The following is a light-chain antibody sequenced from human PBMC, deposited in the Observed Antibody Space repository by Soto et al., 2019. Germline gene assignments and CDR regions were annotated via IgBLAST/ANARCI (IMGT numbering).Light chain of an antibody. J-gene: IGLJ1*01. CDR2: DVY. CDR3: RSYVGTNSYV. CDR1: SSDVGGYNY. V-gene: IGLV2-8*01. Sequence: QSVLTQPPSASGSPGQSVTISCTGTSSDVGGYNYVSWYQHHPGKAPKLIIYDVYKRPSGVPDRFSGSKSGNTAALTVSGLQAEDEADYYCRSYVGTNSYVFGTGTKVTVL.